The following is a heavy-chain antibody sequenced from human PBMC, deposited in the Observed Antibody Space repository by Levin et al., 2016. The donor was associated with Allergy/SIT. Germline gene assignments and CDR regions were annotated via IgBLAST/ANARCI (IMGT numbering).Heavy chain of an antibody. D-gene: IGHD3-16*01. CDR1: GGSISNYY. V-gene: IGHV4-59*01. J-gene: IGHJ4*02. CDR3: ATDHPTHNIYMWGRFT. Sequence: SETLSLTCSVSGGSISNYYWSWIRQSPGKGLEWIAYMYYAGSINYNPSLKSRVNISVDTSKNQFSLKLNSVTSADTAVYYCATDHPTHNIYMWGRFTWGQGTGVTVSS. CDR2: MYYAGSI.